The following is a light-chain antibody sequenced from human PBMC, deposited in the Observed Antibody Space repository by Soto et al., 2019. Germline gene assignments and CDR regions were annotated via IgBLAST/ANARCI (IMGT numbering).Light chain of an antibody. Sequence: IQMTQSPSSLSASVGDSVTVTCRASQSINIYLNWYPQKPGKDPTLLIYGASSLQSGVPSSFTGCGSRTGFTLTNSSLQPEDCPTYYCQQSYRSPYTFRQGTKLEIK. J-gene: IGKJ2*01. V-gene: IGKV1-39*01. CDR3: QQSYRSPYT. CDR2: GAS. CDR1: QSINIY.